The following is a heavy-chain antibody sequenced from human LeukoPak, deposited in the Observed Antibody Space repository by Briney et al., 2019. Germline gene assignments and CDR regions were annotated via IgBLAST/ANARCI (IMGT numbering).Heavy chain of an antibody. CDR3: ARDGYYYDSSGCSNWFDP. J-gene: IGHJ5*02. CDR1: GFTFSSYW. Sequence: PGGSLRLSCAASGFTFSSYWMSWVRQAPGKGLEWVANIKQDGSEKYYVDSVKGRFTISRDNAKNSLYLQMNSLRAEDTAVYYCARDGYYYDSSGCSNWFDPWGQGTLVTVSS. V-gene: IGHV3-7*01. D-gene: IGHD3-22*01. CDR2: IKQDGSEK.